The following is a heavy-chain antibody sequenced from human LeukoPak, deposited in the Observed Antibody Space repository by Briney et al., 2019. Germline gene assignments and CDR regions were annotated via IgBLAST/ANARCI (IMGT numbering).Heavy chain of an antibody. D-gene: IGHD6-13*01. V-gene: IGHV4-4*07. CDR1: GGSISSYY. CDR3: ARVGLAAAGPYYYYYMDV. J-gene: IGHJ6*03. Sequence: SETLSLTCTVSGGSISSYYWSWIRQPAGKGLEWIGRIYTSGSTNYNPSLKSRVTMSVDTSKNQFSLELSSVTAADTAVYYCARVGLAAAGPYYYYYMDVWGKRTTVTVSS. CDR2: IYTSGST.